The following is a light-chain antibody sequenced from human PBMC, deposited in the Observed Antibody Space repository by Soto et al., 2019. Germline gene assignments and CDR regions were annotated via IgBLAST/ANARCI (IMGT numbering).Light chain of an antibody. CDR2: GAS. V-gene: IGKV3-15*01. CDR1: QSVSSN. J-gene: IGKJ1*01. Sequence: EIVMTQSPATLSVSPGERATLSCRASQSVSSNLAWYQRKPGQAPRLLIYGASTRTTGIPARFSGSGSGTEFTLNISSLQSEDFAVYSCQQYNNWPPWTFGQGTKVAIK. CDR3: QQYNNWPPWT.